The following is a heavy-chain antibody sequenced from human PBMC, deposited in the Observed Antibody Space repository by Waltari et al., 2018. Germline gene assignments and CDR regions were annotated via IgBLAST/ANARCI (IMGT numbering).Heavy chain of an antibody. CDR1: GASISTAGYY. V-gene: IGHV4-31*03. J-gene: IGHJ4*02. CDR2: IDNSGNT. D-gene: IGHD3-10*01. Sequence: QVQLLESGPGLVKPSQTLSLTCTVSGASISTAGYYWPWIRQQPGKGLEWIGYIDNSGNTYYNMSLKSRITVSGDTSKSQFSLRMTSVTTADTAVYFCAAGQRFGEVGIPPLHYWGPGTLVTVSS. CDR3: AAGQRFGEVGIPPLHY.